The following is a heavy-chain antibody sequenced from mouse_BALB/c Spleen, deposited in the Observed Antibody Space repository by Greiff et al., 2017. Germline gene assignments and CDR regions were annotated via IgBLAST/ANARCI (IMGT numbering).Heavy chain of an antibody. J-gene: IGHJ2*01. V-gene: IGHV3-1*02. CDR1: GYSITSGYS. Sequence: VQLKESGPDLVKPSQSLSLTCTATGYSITSGYSWYLIRQSPGNKLEWMGYIHYSGSTNYNPSLKSRISITRDTSKNQFFLQLNSVTTEDTATYYCAREWDDYDGYYFDYWGQGTTLTVSS. D-gene: IGHD2-4*01. CDR2: IHYSGST. CDR3: AREWDDYDGYYFDY.